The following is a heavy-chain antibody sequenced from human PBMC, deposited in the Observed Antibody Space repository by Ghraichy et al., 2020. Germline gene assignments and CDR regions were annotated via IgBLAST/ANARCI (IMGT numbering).Heavy chain of an antibody. CDR2: IYYSGST. CDR3: ARVVCSGGSCYSKEFDY. D-gene: IGHD2-15*01. CDR1: GGSISSGDYY. V-gene: IGHV4-30-4*01. Sequence: SETLSLTCTVSGGSISSGDYYWSWIRQPPGKGLEWIGYIYYSGSTYYNPSLKSRVTISVDTSKNQFSLKLSSVTAADTAVYYCARVVCSGGSCYSKEFDYWGQGTLVTVSS. J-gene: IGHJ4*02.